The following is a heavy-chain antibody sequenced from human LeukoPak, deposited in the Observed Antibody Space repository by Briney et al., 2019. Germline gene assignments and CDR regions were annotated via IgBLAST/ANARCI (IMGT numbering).Heavy chain of an antibody. CDR3: AREGKVGTTNPWFDS. Sequence: PRASVKVSCKASGYTFTSYDINWVRQAPGQGLEWMGWISAYNGNTNYAQNFQGRLTMTTDTSTSTAYMELRSLRSDDTAVYYCAREGKVGTTNPWFDSWGQGTLVTVSS. CDR2: ISAYNGNT. D-gene: IGHD1-26*01. V-gene: IGHV1-18*01. CDR1: GYTFTSYD. J-gene: IGHJ5*01.